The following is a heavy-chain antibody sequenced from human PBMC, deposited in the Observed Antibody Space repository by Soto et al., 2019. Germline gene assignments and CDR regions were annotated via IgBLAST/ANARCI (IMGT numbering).Heavy chain of an antibody. D-gene: IGHD3-3*01. J-gene: IGHJ4*02. CDR2: ISASGGDT. CDR1: GFNFSNHA. Sequence: GGSLRLSCTASGFNFSNHAMSWVRQAPGEGLEWVSVISASGGDTYYTDFVMGRFTISRDNSKNTLYLQMNGLGVEDTAIYYCAKEMSFGRSFDYWGQGTQVTVSS. CDR3: AKEMSFGRSFDY. V-gene: IGHV3-23*01.